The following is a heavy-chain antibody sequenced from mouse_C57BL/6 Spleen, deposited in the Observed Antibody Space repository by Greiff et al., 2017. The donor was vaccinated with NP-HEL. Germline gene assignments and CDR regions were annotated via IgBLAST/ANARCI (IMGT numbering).Heavy chain of an antibody. Sequence: DVMLVESGGDLVKPGGSLKLSCAASGFTFSSYGMSWVRQTPDKRLEWVATISSGGSYTYYPDSVKGRFTISRDNAKNTLYLQMSSLKSEDTAMYYCARDYGSSYDYAMDYWGQGTSVTVSS. J-gene: IGHJ4*01. CDR3: ARDYGSSYDYAMDY. D-gene: IGHD1-1*01. CDR1: GFTFSSYG. V-gene: IGHV5-6*02. CDR2: ISSGGSYT.